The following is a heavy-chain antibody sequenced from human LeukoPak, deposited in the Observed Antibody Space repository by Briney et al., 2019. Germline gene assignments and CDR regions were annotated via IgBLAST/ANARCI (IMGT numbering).Heavy chain of an antibody. CDR2: ISSSGTTI. CDR1: GFRFSSYD. D-gene: IGHD3-22*01. J-gene: IGHJ4*02. V-gene: IGHV3-48*03. Sequence: GGSPRLSCAASGFRFSSYDMNWVRQAPGKGLVWVSYISSSGTTIYYADSVKGRFTISRDNAQNSLYLHMNSLRAEDTAVYYCARDHYYDSTFDYWGQGTLVTVSS. CDR3: ARDHYYDSTFDY.